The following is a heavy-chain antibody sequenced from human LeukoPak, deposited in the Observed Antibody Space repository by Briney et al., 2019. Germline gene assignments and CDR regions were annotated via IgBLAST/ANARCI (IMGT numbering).Heavy chain of an antibody. CDR2: IYYSGST. CDR3: ARLPLGPGPVPFDY. CDR1: GGSISSYY. V-gene: IGHV4-59*01. J-gene: IGHJ4*02. Sequence: PSETLSLTCTVSGGSISSYYWSWIRQPPGKGLEWIGYIYYSGSTNYNPSLKSRVTISVDTSKNQFSLKLSSVTAADTAVYYCARLPLGPGPVPFDYWGQGTLVTVSS. D-gene: IGHD1-14*01.